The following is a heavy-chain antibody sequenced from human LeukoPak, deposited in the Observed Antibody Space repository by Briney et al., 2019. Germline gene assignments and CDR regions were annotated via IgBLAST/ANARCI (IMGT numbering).Heavy chain of an antibody. V-gene: IGHV3-7*01. CDR3: ARLRGYSSSWYSYYYYYGMDV. D-gene: IGHD6-13*01. J-gene: IGHJ6*02. CDR1: GFTFSSYW. Sequence: GGSLRLSCAASGFTFSSYWMSWVRQAPGKGLEWVANIKQDGSEKYYVDSVKGRFTISRDNAKNSLYLQMNSLRAEDTAVYYCARLRGYSSSWYSYYYYYGMDVWGQGTTVTVSS. CDR2: IKQDGSEK.